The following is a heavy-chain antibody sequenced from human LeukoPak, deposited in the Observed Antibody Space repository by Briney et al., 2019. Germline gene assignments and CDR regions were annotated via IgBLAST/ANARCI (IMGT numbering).Heavy chain of an antibody. D-gene: IGHD4/OR15-4a*01. J-gene: IGHJ4*02. Sequence: PSETLSLTCTVSGGSISNYYWSWIRQPAGKGLEWIGRVYNSGSTNYNPSLKSRVTMSVGTSKYQFSLKLRSVTAADTAVYYCAGVANYRSGERLDYWGQGTLVTVSS. V-gene: IGHV4-4*07. CDR2: VYNSGST. CDR3: AGVANYRSGERLDY. CDR1: GGSISNYY.